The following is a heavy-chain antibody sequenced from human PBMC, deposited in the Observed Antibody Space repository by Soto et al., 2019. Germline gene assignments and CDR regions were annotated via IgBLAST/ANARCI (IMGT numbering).Heavy chain of an antibody. CDR2: IKTKTDGETT. D-gene: IGHD5-12*01. CDR3: TATTGAYSAYVSCDF. J-gene: IGHJ4*02. V-gene: IGHV3-15*01. Sequence: EVQVVESGGGLVKPGGSLRLSCTTSGFIFKNAWMTWVRRAPGRGLEWIGRIKTKTDGETTDYASPMKGRFTISRDDSRSTVFLKMTSLKAEDTAIYYCTATTGAYSAYVSCDFWGQGVLVTVSS. CDR1: GFIFKNAW.